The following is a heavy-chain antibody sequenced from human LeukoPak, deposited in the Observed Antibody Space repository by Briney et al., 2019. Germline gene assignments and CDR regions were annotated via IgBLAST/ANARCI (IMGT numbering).Heavy chain of an antibody. CDR2: IIPIFGIA. V-gene: IGHV1-69*05. D-gene: IGHD2-21*02. CDR3: ARTYCGGDCYDRPRYFQH. J-gene: IGHJ1*01. CDR1: GGTFSSYA. Sequence: SVKVSCKASGGTFSSYAISWVRQAPGQGLEWMGGIIPIFGIANYAQKFQGRVTITTDESTSTAYMELSSLRSEDTAVYYCARTYCGGDCYDRPRYFQHWGQGTLVTVSS.